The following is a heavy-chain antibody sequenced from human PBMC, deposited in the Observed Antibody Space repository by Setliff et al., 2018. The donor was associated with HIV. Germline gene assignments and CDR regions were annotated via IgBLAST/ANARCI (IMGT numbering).Heavy chain of an antibody. Sequence: PGGSLRLSCAASGFTFSTYWMHWVRQAPGKGLEWVAVIWYDGSNKNYADSVKGRFTISRDNSKNSLYLQMNSLRAEDTAVYYCARDGEHSGYDWCRYFDYWGQGTLGTVS. V-gene: IGHV3-33*08. CDR2: IWYDGSNK. D-gene: IGHD5-12*01. CDR3: ARDGEHSGYDWCRYFDY. J-gene: IGHJ4*02. CDR1: GFTFSTYW.